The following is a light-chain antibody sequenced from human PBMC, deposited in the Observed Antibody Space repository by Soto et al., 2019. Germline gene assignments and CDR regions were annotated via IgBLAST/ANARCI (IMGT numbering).Light chain of an antibody. CDR2: GAS. CDR1: QSVRSTY. CDR3: QQYGGSPWT. Sequence: EIVLTQSPGTLSLSPGERATLSCRASQSVRSTYLAWYQQKPGQAPRLLMSGASSRAAGIPDRFSGSGSGTDFTLTITRLEPEDFAVYYCQQYGGSPWTFGQGTKVDIK. J-gene: IGKJ1*01. V-gene: IGKV3-20*01.